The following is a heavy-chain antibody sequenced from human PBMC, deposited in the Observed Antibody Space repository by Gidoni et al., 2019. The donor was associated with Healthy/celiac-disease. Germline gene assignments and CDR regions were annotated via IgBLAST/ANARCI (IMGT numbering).Heavy chain of an antibody. CDR1: GFSLSTSGVG. CDR3: AHRLSAYDFWSGYFTIHDAFDI. V-gene: IGHV2-5*02. Sequence: QITLKESGPTLVKPTQTLTLTCTFSGFSLSTSGVGVGWVRQPPGKALEWLALIYWDDDKRYSPSLKSRLIITKDTSKNQVVLTMTNMDPVDTATYYCAHRLSAYDFWSGYFTIHDAFDIWGQGTMVTVSS. D-gene: IGHD3-3*01. CDR2: IYWDDDK. J-gene: IGHJ3*02.